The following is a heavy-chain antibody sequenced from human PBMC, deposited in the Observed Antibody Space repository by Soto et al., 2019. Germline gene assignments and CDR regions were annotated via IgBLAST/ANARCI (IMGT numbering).Heavy chain of an antibody. Sequence: GGSLRLSCAASGFTFSSYWMSWVRQAPGKGLEWVVNIKQDGSEKYYVDSVKGRFTISRDNAKNSLYLQMNSLRAEDTAVYYCARDWLPAAIPEAFDIWGQGTMVTVSS. CDR1: GFTFSSYW. CDR2: IKQDGSEK. J-gene: IGHJ3*02. D-gene: IGHD2-2*02. V-gene: IGHV3-7*01. CDR3: ARDWLPAAIPEAFDI.